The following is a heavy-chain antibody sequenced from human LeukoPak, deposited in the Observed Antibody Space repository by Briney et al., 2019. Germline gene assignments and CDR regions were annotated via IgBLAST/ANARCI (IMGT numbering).Heavy chain of an antibody. CDR2: ITSDGIGT. CDR3: AKGAYSNSFRANWFDP. D-gene: IGHD6-13*01. V-gene: IGHV3-74*01. Sequence: HSGGSLRLSCAASGFTFRTYWMHWVRQAPGKGLVWVSRITSDGIGTSYADSVKGRFTISRDNAKNTLYLQMNSLRAEETAAYYCAKGAYSNSFRANWFDPWGQGTLVTVSS. CDR1: GFTFRTYW. J-gene: IGHJ5*02.